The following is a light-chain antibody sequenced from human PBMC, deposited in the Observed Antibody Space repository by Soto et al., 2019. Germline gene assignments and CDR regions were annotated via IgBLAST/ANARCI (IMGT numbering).Light chain of an antibody. CDR2: AVS. Sequence: QSVLTQPPSASGSPGQSVAISCTGTSRDVGGQNYVSWYQQHPGKAPKLIIYAVSNRPSGVPDCFSGSKSGNTASLTISGLRAEDEADYYCCSHAGNNNYVFGTGTKVTVL. V-gene: IGLV2-8*01. J-gene: IGLJ1*01. CDR1: SRDVGGQNY. CDR3: CSHAGNNNYV.